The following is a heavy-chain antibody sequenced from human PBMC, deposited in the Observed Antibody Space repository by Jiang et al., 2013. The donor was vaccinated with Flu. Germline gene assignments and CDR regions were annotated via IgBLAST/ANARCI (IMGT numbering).Heavy chain of an antibody. V-gene: IGHV7-4-1*02. CDR3: ARGTAAPGTDF. J-gene: IGHJ4*02. CDR2: INTNTGKP. D-gene: IGHD6-13*01. Sequence: SGSELKKPGASVKVSCKASGSTFITYPMNWVRQAPGQGLEWMGNINTNTGKPTYAQGFTGRFVFSWDTSVKTTFLQISNLKAEDTAVYYCARGTAAPGTDFWGQGTLVTVSS. CDR1: GSTFITYP.